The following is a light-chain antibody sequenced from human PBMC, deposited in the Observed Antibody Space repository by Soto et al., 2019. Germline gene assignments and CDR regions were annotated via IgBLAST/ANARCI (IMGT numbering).Light chain of an antibody. CDR3: QQADTFPIT. Sequence: DIQMTQSPSSVSASVGDRVTISCQASQGISRSLAWYQQKPGKAPKLLIYAASSLQSGVPSRFSGSGFGTDFTLTISSLQPEDSAIYYCQQADTFPITCGQGTRLEIK. J-gene: IGKJ5*01. CDR2: AAS. V-gene: IGKV1D-12*01. CDR1: QGISRS.